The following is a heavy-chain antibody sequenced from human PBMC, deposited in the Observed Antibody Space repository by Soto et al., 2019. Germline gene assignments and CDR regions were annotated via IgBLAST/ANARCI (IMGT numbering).Heavy chain of an antibody. V-gene: IGHV1-69*02. CDR3: TLSSWSAEVFDI. CDR1: GGSFSIYT. J-gene: IGHJ3*02. Sequence: QVQLVQSGVEVKKPGPSVKVSCKAAGGSFSIYTVFWVRQAPGQGLVWMGRIIPMFDISNYAQNFQVRVTFNADKFTETVYLEMLNLISGDTAVYYCTLSSWSAEVFDIWGQATLFTVSS. CDR2: IIPMFDIS. D-gene: IGHD6-13*01.